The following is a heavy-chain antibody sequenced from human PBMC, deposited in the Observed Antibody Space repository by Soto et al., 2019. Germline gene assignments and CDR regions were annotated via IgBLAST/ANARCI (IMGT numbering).Heavy chain of an antibody. CDR2: IWYDGSNK. D-gene: IGHD1-26*01. V-gene: IGHV3-33*01. CDR1: GFTLRSKG. Sequence: QVQLVESGGGVVQPGRSLRLSCAASGFTLRSKGMNWVRQAQGRGLEWVAVIWYDGSNKYYADSVKGRFTISRDNSKNTLYLQMNSLRAEDTAVYYCARAGGSYYEDYWGQGTLVTVSS. CDR3: ARAGGSYYEDY. J-gene: IGHJ4*02.